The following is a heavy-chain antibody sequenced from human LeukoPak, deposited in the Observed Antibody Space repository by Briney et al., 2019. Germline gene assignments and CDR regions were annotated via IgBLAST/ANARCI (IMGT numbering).Heavy chain of an antibody. D-gene: IGHD1-26*01. CDR2: ISGSGDII. J-gene: IGHJ4*02. CDR3: AKRPSSGSYPYYFDY. V-gene: IGHV3-23*01. Sequence: PGGSLRLCCAAAVFTFRNYAMSWVRQAPGKGLDWVSIISGSGDIIYYADSVKGRFTISRDNSKNTLYLQMNSLRAEDTAVYYCAKRPSSGSYPYYFDYWGQGTLVTVSS. CDR1: VFTFRNYA.